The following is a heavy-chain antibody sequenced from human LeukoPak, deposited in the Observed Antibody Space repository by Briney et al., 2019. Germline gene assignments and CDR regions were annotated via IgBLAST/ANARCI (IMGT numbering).Heavy chain of an antibody. Sequence: GGSLRLSCAASGFTFSSYSMNWVRQAPGKGLEWVSSISSSSSYIYYADSVKGRFTISRDNAKNSLYLQMNSLRAEDTAVYYCARADCSSTSCYADFDYWGQGTLATVSS. CDR3: ARADCSSTSCYADFDY. CDR1: GFTFSSYS. J-gene: IGHJ4*02. D-gene: IGHD2-2*01. CDR2: ISSSSSYI. V-gene: IGHV3-21*01.